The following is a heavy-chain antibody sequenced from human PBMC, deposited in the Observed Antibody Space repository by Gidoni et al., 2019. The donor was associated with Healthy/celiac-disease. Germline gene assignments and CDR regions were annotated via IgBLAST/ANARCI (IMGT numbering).Heavy chain of an antibody. CDR2: ISYDGSNK. CDR3: AREDQQWLVYFDY. CDR1: GFTCSSYA. Sequence: QVQLVESGGGVVQPGRSLRLPCAASGFTCSSYAMHWVRQAPGKGLEWVAVISYDGSNKYYADSVKGRFTISRDNSKNTLYLQMNSLRAEDTAVYYCAREDQQWLVYFDYWGQGTLVTVSS. J-gene: IGHJ4*02. D-gene: IGHD6-19*01. V-gene: IGHV3-30-3*01.